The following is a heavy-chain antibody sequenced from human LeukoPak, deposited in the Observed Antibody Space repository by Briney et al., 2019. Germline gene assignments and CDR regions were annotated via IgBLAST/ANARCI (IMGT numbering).Heavy chain of an antibody. J-gene: IGHJ6*03. D-gene: IGHD6-25*01. Sequence: PGGSLRPSCAASGFTFSSYAMSWVRQAPGKGLEWVSAISGSGGSTYYADSVKGRFTISRDNSKNTLYLQMNSLRAEDTAVYYCAKDGRLTNYYYMDVWGKGTTVTVSS. V-gene: IGHV3-23*01. CDR1: GFTFSSYA. CDR2: ISGSGGST. CDR3: AKDGRLTNYYYMDV.